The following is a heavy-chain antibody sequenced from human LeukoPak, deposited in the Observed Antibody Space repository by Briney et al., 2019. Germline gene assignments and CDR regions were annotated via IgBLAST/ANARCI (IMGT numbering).Heavy chain of an antibody. V-gene: IGHV4-59*01. CDR1: GGSISSCY. CDR2: IYYSGST. Sequence: SETLSLTCTVSGGSISSCYWSWIRQPPGKGLEWLGYIYYSGSTNYNPSLQSRVTISVDTSKNQFSLKLSSVTAADTAVYYCAREVGKQWLVPNYFDYWGQGTLVTVSS. CDR3: AREVGKQWLVPNYFDY. D-gene: IGHD6-19*01. J-gene: IGHJ4*02.